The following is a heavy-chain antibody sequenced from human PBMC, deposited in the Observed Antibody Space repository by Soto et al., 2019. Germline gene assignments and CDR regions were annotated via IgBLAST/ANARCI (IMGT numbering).Heavy chain of an antibody. D-gene: IGHD1-1*01. CDR2: IKSDSSGI. CDR3: ARDSNWSSDY. V-gene: IGHV3-48*02. CDR1: GFTFSGYN. Sequence: EVQLVESGGGLVQPGGSLRLSCAASGFTFSGYNMNWIRQAPGKWLEWVSCIKSDSSGIWYADSVKGRFTMSRDNAKNSLHLQMNSLRDEDTAVYFCARDSNWSSDYWGQGTLVAVSS. J-gene: IGHJ4*02.